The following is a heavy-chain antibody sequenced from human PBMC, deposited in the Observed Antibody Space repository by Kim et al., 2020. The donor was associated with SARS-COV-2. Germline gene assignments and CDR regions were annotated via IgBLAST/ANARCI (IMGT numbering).Heavy chain of an antibody. CDR2: IKQDGSEK. D-gene: IGHD3-10*01. Sequence: GGSLRLSCAASGFTFSTYWMSWVRQAPGKGLEWVANIKQDGSEKYYVDSVKGRFTISRDNAKNSLYLQMNSLRAEDTAVYYCARDRGSGSYYALPGDYWGQGTLVTVSS. V-gene: IGHV3-7*01. CDR1: GFTFSTYW. CDR3: ARDRGSGSYYALPGDY. J-gene: IGHJ4*02.